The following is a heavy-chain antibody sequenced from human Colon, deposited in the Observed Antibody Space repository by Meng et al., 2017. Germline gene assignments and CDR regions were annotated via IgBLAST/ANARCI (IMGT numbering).Heavy chain of an antibody. V-gene: IGHV4-31*11. CDR3: ARDPSNRGAFFDP. Sequence: VQLPESGPGLVKASQTLYLTCVVSGGSISGDGYYWSWNRQHPGKGLEWIGYVHDSGDTYYKSSLKSRITISIDTSENQFSLKLKSVTAADTAVYYCARDPSNRGAFFDPWGQGTLVTVSS. CDR2: VHDSGDT. CDR1: GGSISGDGYY. J-gene: IGHJ5*02. D-gene: IGHD7-27*01.